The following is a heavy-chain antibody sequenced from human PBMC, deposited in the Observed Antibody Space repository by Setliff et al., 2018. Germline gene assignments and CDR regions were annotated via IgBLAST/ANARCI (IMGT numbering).Heavy chain of an antibody. CDR2: IYYSGST. D-gene: IGHD6-13*01. V-gene: IGHV4-39*01. Sequence: TSETLSLTCTVSGGSISSSSYYWGWIRQPPGKGLEWIGSIYYSGSTYYNPSLKSRVTISVDTSKNQFSLKLSSVTAADTAVYYCARRTIEGSSWHHPLWTAPYGMDVWGQGTTVTVSS. CDR3: ARRTIEGSSWHHPLWTAPYGMDV. J-gene: IGHJ6*02. CDR1: GGSISSSSYY.